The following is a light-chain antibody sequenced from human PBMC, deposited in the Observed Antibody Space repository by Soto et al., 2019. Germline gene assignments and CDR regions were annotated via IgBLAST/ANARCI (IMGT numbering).Light chain of an antibody. J-gene: IGKJ4*01. CDR3: QQDNDYPLT. CDR2: RAS. V-gene: IGKV1-6*01. CDR1: QGITND. Sequence: AIQMTQSPSSLSASVGDRVIITCRASQGITNDLGWYQQKPGSAPKLLVYRASILHSGVASRFSGSGSGTDFTLTISSLQPEDVATYYCQQDNDYPLTFGGGTKVDIK.